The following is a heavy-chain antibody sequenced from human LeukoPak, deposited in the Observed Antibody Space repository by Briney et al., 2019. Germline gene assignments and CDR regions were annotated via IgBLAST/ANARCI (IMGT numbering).Heavy chain of an antibody. J-gene: IGHJ6*03. Sequence: PGGSLRLSCAASGFTFSSYGMHWGRQAPGKGLEWGAFIRYDGSNKYYADSVKGRFTISRDNSKNTLYLQMNSLRAEDTAVYYCAKRKLRYFDWLMRHYYMDVWGKGTTVTVSS. CDR3: AKRKLRYFDWLMRHYYMDV. V-gene: IGHV3-30*02. CDR2: IRYDGSNK. CDR1: GFTFSSYG. D-gene: IGHD3-9*01.